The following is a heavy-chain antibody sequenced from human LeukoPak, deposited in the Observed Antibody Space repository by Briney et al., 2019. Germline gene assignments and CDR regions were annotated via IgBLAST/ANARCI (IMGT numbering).Heavy chain of an antibody. Sequence: PGGSLRLSCAASGFTFSSYAMSWVRQAPGKGLEWVSAISGSGGSTYYADSVKGRFTISRDNSKNTLYLQMNSLRAEDTAVYYCAGSTTPESPTGVAGTDYWGQGTLVTVSS. CDR3: AGSTTPESPTGVAGTDY. V-gene: IGHV3-23*01. CDR2: ISGSGGST. D-gene: IGHD6-19*01. J-gene: IGHJ4*02. CDR1: GFTFSSYA.